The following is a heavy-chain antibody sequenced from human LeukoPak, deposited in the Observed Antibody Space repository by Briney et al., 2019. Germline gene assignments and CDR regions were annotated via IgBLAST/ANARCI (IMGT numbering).Heavy chain of an antibody. D-gene: IGHD3-9*01. CDR2: INHSGST. V-gene: IGHV4-34*01. CDR1: GESFSGYS. CDR3: ARRSDYGILYGYSNSRFGP. Sequence: SETLSLTCADYGESFSGYSLSWIRQPPGKGLEWIGEINHSGSTNNNPTLKSRVTISVDTSKNQFSLKLSSVTAADTAVYYCARRSDYGILYGYSNSRFGPWGPRTLVTVSS. J-gene: IGHJ5*02.